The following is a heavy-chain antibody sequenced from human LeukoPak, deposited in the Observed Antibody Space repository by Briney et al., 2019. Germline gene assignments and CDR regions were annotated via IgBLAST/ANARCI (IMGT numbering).Heavy chain of an antibody. CDR2: IHYTGSA. CDR3: ASASNTYYLDL. J-gene: IGHJ5*02. D-gene: IGHD1-26*01. CDR1: GHSISSFY. V-gene: IGHV4-59*12. Sequence: PSETLSLTCTFSGHSISSFYWTWIRQPPGHRLEWIGYIHYTGSANYNPSLKSRVTISVDTSQNQFSLQLTSVTAADTAVYYCASASNTYYLDLWARGNVLTVSS.